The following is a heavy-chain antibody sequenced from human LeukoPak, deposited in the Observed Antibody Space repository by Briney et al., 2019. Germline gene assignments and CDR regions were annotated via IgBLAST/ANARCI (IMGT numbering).Heavy chain of an antibody. J-gene: IGHJ6*03. Sequence: GGSLRLSCAASGFSVSSNSMSWVRQAPGKGLECVSIIYSRDVTSYADSVKDRFTISRDSDKNTLFLQMDSLRGDDTAVYYCARVLAAIALRDYHYVDVWGKGTTVTVSS. CDR3: ARVLAAIALRDYHYVDV. V-gene: IGHV3-53*01. CDR1: GFSVSSNS. CDR2: IYSRDVT. D-gene: IGHD6-19*01.